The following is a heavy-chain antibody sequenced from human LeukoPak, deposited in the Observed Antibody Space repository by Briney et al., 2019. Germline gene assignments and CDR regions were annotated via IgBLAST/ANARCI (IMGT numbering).Heavy chain of an antibody. D-gene: IGHD3-9*01. J-gene: IGHJ4*02. CDR1: GFAFSTYA. CDR2: ISGSGGNT. V-gene: IGHV3-23*01. Sequence: PGGSLRLSCAASGFAFSTYAMSWVRQAPGKGLEWVAGISGSGGNTYYADSVKGRFTVSRDNSKQTLYLQMNSLRAEDTAVYYCAKEDYDILTGSAFDYWGQGTLVTVSS. CDR3: AKEDYDILTGSAFDY.